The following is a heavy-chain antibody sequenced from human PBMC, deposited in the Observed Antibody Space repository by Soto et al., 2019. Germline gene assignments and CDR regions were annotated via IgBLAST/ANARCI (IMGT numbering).Heavy chain of an antibody. J-gene: IGHJ4*02. D-gene: IGHD3-10*01. CDR3: ARGCEWFGEFDTFDY. Sequence: VGSLRLSCAASGFTFSSYWMSWVRQAPGKGLEWVANIKQDGSEKYYVDSVKGRFTISRDNAKNSLYLQMNSLRAEDTAVYYCARGCEWFGEFDTFDYWGQGTLVTVSS. CDR1: GFTFSSYW. CDR2: IKQDGSEK. V-gene: IGHV3-7*01.